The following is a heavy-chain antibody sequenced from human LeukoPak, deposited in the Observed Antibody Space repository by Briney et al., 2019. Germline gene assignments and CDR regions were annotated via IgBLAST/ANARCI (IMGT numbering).Heavy chain of an antibody. Sequence: PETLSLTSAVSGGSFSGYYWSWIRQPPGKGLEWVGEINPSGSTNYNPSLKSRVTISVDTSKNQFSLNLISVTAADTAVYYCARALGQWLDWGQGTLVTVSS. V-gene: IGHV4-34*01. J-gene: IGHJ4*02. CDR1: GGSFSGYY. CDR2: INPSGST. CDR3: ARALGQWLD. D-gene: IGHD5-12*01.